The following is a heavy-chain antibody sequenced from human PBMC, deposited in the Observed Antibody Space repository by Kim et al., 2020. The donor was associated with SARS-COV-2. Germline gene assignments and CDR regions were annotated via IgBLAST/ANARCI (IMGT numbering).Heavy chain of an antibody. CDR1: GYTFTSYG. Sequence: ASVKVSCKASGYTFTSYGISWVRQAPGQGLEWMGWISAYNGNTNYAQKLQGRVTMTTDTSTSTAYMELRSLRSDDTAVYYCARVPLVDYYGSGSYSNWFDPWGQGTLVTVSS. CDR3: ARVPLVDYYGSGSYSNWFDP. J-gene: IGHJ5*02. D-gene: IGHD3-10*01. CDR2: ISAYNGNT. V-gene: IGHV1-18*01.